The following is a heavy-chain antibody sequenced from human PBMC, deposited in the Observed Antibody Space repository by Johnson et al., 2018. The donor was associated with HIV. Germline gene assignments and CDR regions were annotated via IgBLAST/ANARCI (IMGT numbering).Heavy chain of an antibody. CDR2: VSYDGSYK. J-gene: IGHJ3*02. D-gene: IGHD3-10*01. Sequence: QVQLVESGGGVVQPGRSLRLSCAASGFTFSNYGMHWVRQAPGKGLEWVAVVSYDGSYKYYADSVKGRFTISRDNSKNTLYLQMNSLRAEDTALYYCAKSTQASIVRESGPYGAFDIWGQGTMVTVSS. CDR3: AKSTQASIVRESGPYGAFDI. V-gene: IGHV3-30*18. CDR1: GFTFSNYG.